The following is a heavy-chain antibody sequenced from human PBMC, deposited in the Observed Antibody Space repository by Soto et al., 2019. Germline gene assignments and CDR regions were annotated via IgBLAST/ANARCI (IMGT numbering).Heavy chain of an antibody. CDR3: ARGKAARPDYYYYMDV. CDR1: GYTFTSYA. CDR2: INAGNGNT. D-gene: IGHD6-6*01. J-gene: IGHJ6*03. Sequence: ASVKVSCKASGYTFTSYAMHWVRQAPGQRLEWMGWINAGNGNTKYSQKFQGRVTITRDTSASTAYMELSSLRSEDTAVYYCARGKAARPDYYYYMDVWGKGTTVTVSS. V-gene: IGHV1-3*01.